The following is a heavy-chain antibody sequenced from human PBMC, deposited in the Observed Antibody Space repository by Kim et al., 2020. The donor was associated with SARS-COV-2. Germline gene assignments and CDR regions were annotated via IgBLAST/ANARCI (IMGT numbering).Heavy chain of an antibody. J-gene: IGHJ3*02. V-gene: IGHV6-1*01. CDR3: ARDYYYGSGSHDAFDI. Sequence: SVKRRITINPDTSKNQFSLQMNSVTPEDTAVYYCARDYYYGSGSHDAFDIWGQGTVVTVSS. D-gene: IGHD3-10*01.